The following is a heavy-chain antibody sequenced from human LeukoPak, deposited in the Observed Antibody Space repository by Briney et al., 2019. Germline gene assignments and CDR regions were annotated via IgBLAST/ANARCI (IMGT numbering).Heavy chain of an antibody. CDR1: RYTFTGYY. CDR3: ARVTTMIVFDY. CDR2: INPNSGGT. Sequence: ASVKVSCKAYRYTFTGYYMHWVRPAPGQGLEWMGWINPNSGGTNYAQKFQGRVTMTGDTSISTAYMELSRLRSDDTAVYYCARVTTMIVFDYWGQGTLVTVSS. D-gene: IGHD3-22*01. V-gene: IGHV1-2*02. J-gene: IGHJ4*02.